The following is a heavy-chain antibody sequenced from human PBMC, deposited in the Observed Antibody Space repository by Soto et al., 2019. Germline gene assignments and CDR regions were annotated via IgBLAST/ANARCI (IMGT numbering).Heavy chain of an antibody. J-gene: IGHJ4*02. CDR1: GYTFTSYY. CDR3: ARDPHYYYGSGSYYNFDY. D-gene: IGHD3-10*01. V-gene: IGHV1-46*01. CDR2: INPSGGST. Sequence: EASVKVSCKASGYTFTSYYMHWVRQAPGQGLEWMGIINPSGGSTSYARKFQGRVTMTRDTSTSTVYMELSSLRSEDTAVYYCARDPHYYYGSGSYYNFDYWGQGTLVTVSS.